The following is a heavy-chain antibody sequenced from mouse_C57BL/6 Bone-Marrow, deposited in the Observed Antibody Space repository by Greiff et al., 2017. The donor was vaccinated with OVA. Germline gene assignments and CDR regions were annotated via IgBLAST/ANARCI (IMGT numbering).Heavy chain of an antibody. Sequence: QVQLQQSGPELAKPGASVKMPCKASGYTFTSYWMHWVKQRPGQGLEWIGDINPSSGATMYKQKLKDKATLTADKSSSTAYRQLSSETYEDSAVYYGARPHDYGSSWRSFDVWGTGTTVTVSS. V-gene: IGHV1-7*01. CDR2: INPSSGAT. CDR1: GYTFTSYW. J-gene: IGHJ1*03. CDR3: ARPHDYGSSWRSFDV. D-gene: IGHD1-1*01.